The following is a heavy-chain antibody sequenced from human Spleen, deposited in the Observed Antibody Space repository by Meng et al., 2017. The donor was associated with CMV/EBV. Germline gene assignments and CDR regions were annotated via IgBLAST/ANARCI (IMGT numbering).Heavy chain of an antibody. CDR2: INHSGTT. Sequence: GSLRLSCAVYGGSFSGYYWSWIRQPLGKGLEWIGEINHSGTTNYNPSLKSRVTISVDTSKNQFSLKLSSVTAADTAVYYCARGSGNGWFDPWGQGTLVTVSS. D-gene: IGHD1-26*01. V-gene: IGHV4-34*01. CDR3: ARGSGNGWFDP. CDR1: GGSFSGYY. J-gene: IGHJ5*02.